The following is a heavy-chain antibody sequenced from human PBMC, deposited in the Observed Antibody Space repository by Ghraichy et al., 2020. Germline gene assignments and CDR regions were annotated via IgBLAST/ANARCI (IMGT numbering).Heavy chain of an antibody. Sequence: SETLSLTCAVYGGSFSGYYWSWIRQPPGKGLEWIGEINHSGSTNYNPSLKSRVTISVDTSKNQFSLKLSSVTAADTAVYYCAREEDSSGWYGFDYWGQGTLVTVSS. CDR3: AREEDSSGWYGFDY. V-gene: IGHV4-34*01. CDR2: INHSGST. J-gene: IGHJ4*02. CDR1: GGSFSGYY. D-gene: IGHD6-19*01.